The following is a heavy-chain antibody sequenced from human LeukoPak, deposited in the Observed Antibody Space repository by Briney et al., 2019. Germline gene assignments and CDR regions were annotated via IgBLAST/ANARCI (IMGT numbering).Heavy chain of an antibody. D-gene: IGHD3-10*01. CDR1: GFTFSNHG. CDR2: ISPSGDIT. CDR3: TKDDAWLRFGE. J-gene: IGHJ4*02. V-gene: IGHV3-23*01. Sequence: GGTLRLSCAASGFTFSNHGMNWVRQAPGKGLEWVSGISPSGDITYYADSVKGRFTISRDNSKNTLYLEVISLTAEDTAVYYCTKDDAWLRFGEWSQGTLVTVSS.